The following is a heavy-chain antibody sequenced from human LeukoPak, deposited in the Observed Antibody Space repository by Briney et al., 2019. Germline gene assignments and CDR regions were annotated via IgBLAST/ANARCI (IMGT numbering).Heavy chain of an antibody. CDR1: GFTFGSYA. D-gene: IGHD6-19*01. CDR3: AKTTAGYSSGRYPGWPVDY. V-gene: IGHV3-23*01. Sequence: GGSLRLSCAASGFTFGSYAMYWVRQAPGKGLEWVSGISGSGGSTFYADSVKGRFTISSDNSENTVYLQMNSLRADDTAVYYCAKTTAGYSSGRYPGWPVDYWGQGTLVTVSS. CDR2: ISGSGGST. J-gene: IGHJ4*02.